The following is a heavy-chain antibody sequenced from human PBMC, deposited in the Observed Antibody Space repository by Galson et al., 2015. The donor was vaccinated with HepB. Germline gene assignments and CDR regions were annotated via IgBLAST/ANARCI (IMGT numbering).Heavy chain of an antibody. D-gene: IGHD3-3*01. V-gene: IGHV3-30-3*01. Sequence: SLRLSCAASGFTFSNYAMHRVRQAPGKGLEWVTLISYDGSNKYYADSVKGRFTISRDNSKNTLYLQMNNLRAEDTAMYYCARGTWRYAFDIWGQGTMVTVSS. CDR3: ARGTWRYAFDI. CDR1: GFTFSNYA. CDR2: ISYDGSNK. J-gene: IGHJ3*02.